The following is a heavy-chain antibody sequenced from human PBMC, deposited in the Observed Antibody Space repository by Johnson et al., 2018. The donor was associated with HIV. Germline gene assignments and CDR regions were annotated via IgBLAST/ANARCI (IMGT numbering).Heavy chain of an antibody. J-gene: IGHJ3*02. CDR1: GFTFSDYY. V-gene: IGHV3-11*01. D-gene: IGHD4-23*01. Sequence: QMLLVESGGGTVQPGGSLRLSCAASGFTFSDYYMTWIRQAPGKVLEWVSYISSSGSTIYYADSVKGRFTISRDNAKNSLYRQMKSLRAEDTALYYCARGRYGRMTTVAAAAFDIWGQGTMVTVSS. CDR2: ISSSGSTI. CDR3: ARGRYGRMTTVAAAAFDI.